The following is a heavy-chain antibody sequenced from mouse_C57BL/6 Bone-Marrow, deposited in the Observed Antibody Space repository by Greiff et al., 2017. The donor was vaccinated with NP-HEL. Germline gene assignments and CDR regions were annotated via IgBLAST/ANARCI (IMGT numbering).Heavy chain of an antibody. CDR3: ARDSFAY. Sequence: VKLVESGAELARPGASVKLSCKASCYTFTSYGISWVKQRTGQGLEWIGEIYPRSGNTYYNEKFKGKATLTADKSSSPAYMELRSLTSEDSAVYFCARDSFAYWGQGTLVTVSA. CDR2: IYPRSGNT. V-gene: IGHV1-81*01. J-gene: IGHJ3*01. CDR1: CYTFTSYG.